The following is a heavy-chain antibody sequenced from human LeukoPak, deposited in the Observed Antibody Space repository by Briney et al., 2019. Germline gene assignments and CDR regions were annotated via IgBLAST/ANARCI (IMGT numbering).Heavy chain of an antibody. D-gene: IGHD5-18*01. V-gene: IGHV3-74*01. CDR3: AGDRTAMGDY. CDR2: INTDGSTT. J-gene: IGHJ4*02. Sequence: RGSLRLSCAASGFTFSDSWMHWVRQAPGKGLVWVSRINTDGSTTNYADSVKGRFTISRDNAKNTLYLQMNSLRAEDTAVYYCAGDRTAMGDYWGQGTLVTVSS. CDR1: GFTFSDSW.